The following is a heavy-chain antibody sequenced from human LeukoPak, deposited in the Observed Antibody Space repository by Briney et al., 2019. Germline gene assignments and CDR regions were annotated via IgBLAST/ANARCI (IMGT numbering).Heavy chain of an antibody. V-gene: IGHV3-15*01. CDR1: GFTFNNAW. D-gene: IGHD3-22*01. CDR3: ARAQGHYYDSSAYVYYFDY. CDR2: IKSKTDGGTT. J-gene: IGHJ4*02. Sequence: SLRLSCAASGFTFNNAWMSWVRQAPGKGLEWVGRIKSKTDGGTTDYAAPVKGRFTISRDNSKNTLYLQMNSLRAEDMAVYYCARAQGHYYDSSAYVYYFDYWGQGTLVTVSS.